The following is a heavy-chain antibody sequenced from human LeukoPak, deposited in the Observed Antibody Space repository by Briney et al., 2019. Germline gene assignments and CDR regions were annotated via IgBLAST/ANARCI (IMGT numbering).Heavy chain of an antibody. V-gene: IGHV3-33*01. J-gene: IGHJ4*02. CDR2: IWYDGSNK. CDR3: ARGTIIAH. Sequence: GESLKISCAASGFTFSSYGMHWVRQAPGKGLEWVAVIWYDGSNKYYADSVKGRFTISRDNAKNSLYLQMNSLRAEDTAVYYCARGTIIAHWGQGTLVTVSS. D-gene: IGHD2-21*01. CDR1: GFTFSSYG.